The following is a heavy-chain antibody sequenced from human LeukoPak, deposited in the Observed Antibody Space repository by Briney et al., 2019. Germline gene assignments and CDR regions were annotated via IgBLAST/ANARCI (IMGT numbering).Heavy chain of an antibody. CDR1: GYSFTDYY. CDR2: LNPNSGDT. CDR3: ARMYYYGSGTYYGDY. V-gene: IGHV1-2*02. Sequence: ASVKVSYKVSGYSFTDYYVHWVRQAPGQGLEWVGLLNPNSGDTNYAQKFQGRVTMIRDTSINTAYMELSRLRSDDTAVYYCARMYYYGSGTYYGDYWGQGTLVTVSS. J-gene: IGHJ4*02. D-gene: IGHD3-10*01.